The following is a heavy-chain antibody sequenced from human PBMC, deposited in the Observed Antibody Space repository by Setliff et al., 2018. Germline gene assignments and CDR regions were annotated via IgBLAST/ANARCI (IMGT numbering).Heavy chain of an antibody. CDR2: IFSSGRT. J-gene: IGHJ4*02. D-gene: IGHD3-9*01. CDR1: GGSINGGFYY. V-gene: IGHV4-61*02. CDR3: AKERYFDWFFEN. Sequence: SETLSLTCTVSGGSINGGFYYWTWIRQPAGKGLEWIGRIFSSGRTNYNPSLKSRLAISMDTSTNQVSLRLSSVTAADTAVYYCAKERYFDWFFENWGQGTLVTVSS.